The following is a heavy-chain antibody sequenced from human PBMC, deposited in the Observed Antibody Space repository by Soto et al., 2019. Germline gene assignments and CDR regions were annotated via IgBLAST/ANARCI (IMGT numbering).Heavy chain of an antibody. CDR1: GPTFSSYA. CDR2: IIPIFGTA. V-gene: IGHV1-69*13. J-gene: IGHJ4*02. CDR3: ARSLGYFDPFDY. D-gene: IGHD3-9*01. Sequence: SEKAACKAPGPTFSSYAISWVRQAPGQGLEWMGGIIPIFGTANYAQKFQGRVTITADESMSTAYMELSSLRTEDTAEYYCARSLGYFDPFDYWGQRTLVSVS.